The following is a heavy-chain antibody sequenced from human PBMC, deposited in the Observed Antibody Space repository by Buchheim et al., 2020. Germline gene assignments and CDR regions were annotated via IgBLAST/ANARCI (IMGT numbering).Heavy chain of an antibody. CDR2: IHYTESA. J-gene: IGHJ4*02. CDR1: SGSISSSDYY. D-gene: IGHD5-12*01. CDR3: VREGRGYSGYDYDY. Sequence: QLQLQESGPGLVKPSQTLSLTCNVTSGSISSSDYYWSWIRQPPGKALEYIGNIHYTESAYYNPSLKSRVTISKDTSRNQFSLNLNSVTAADTAVYYCVREGRGYSGYDYDYWGPGIL. V-gene: IGHV4-30-4*01.